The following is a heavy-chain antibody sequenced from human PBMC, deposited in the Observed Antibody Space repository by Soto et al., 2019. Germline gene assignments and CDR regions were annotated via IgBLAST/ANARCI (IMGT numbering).Heavy chain of an antibody. V-gene: IGHV4-4*07. J-gene: IGHJ4*02. CDR1: GGSISGFY. D-gene: IGHD3-10*01. CDR2: SYSSGNT. Sequence: SETLSLTCTVSGGSISGFYWTCIRQPAGMGLEGIGRSYSSGNTYYNPSLTSRVTMSVDTSKNQFSLKLTSVTAADTAVYFCARHHWTPVGGSGSYYFFDYWGQGAMVTVSS. CDR3: ARHHWTPVGGSGSYYFFDY.